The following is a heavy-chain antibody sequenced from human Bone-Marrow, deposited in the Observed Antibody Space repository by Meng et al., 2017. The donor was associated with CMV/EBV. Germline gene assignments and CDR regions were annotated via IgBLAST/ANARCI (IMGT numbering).Heavy chain of an antibody. CDR1: GFTFPSFT. CDR3: ARDDYTWSRDY. V-gene: IGHV3-21*06. D-gene: IGHD4-11*01. CDR2: ISSGRKYI. J-gene: IGHJ4*02. Sequence: GGPLRLSCAASGFTFPSFTMSWVRQAPGKGLEWVSLISSGRKYILYADSVRGRFTISRDDAENSVHLQMNSLRAEDTGIYFCARDDYTWSRDYWGQGTLVTVSS.